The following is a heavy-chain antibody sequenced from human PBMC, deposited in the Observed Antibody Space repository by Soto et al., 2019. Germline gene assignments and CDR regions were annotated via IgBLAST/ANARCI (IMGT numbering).Heavy chain of an antibody. Sequence: ASVKVSCKASGYTFTSYGISWVRQAPGQGLEWMGWISAYNGNTNYAQKLQGRDTMTTDTSTSTANMELRSLRSEDTAVYYKERYIAVAPIYFDYWGQGTLFTVSS. CDR1: GYTFTSYG. CDR2: ISAYNGNT. J-gene: IGHJ4*02. CDR3: ERYIAVAPIYFDY. D-gene: IGHD6-19*01. V-gene: IGHV1-18*01.